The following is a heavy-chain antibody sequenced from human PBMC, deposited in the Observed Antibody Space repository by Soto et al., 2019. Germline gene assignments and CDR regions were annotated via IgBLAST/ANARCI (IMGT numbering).Heavy chain of an antibody. CDR1: GGSISSSSYY. J-gene: IGHJ4*02. Sequence: SETLSLTCTVSGGSISSSSYYWGWIRQPPGKGLEWIGSIYYSGSTYHNPSLKSRVTISVDTSKNQFSLKLSSVTAADTAVYYCARVGGDIVVVPAAGEYFDYWGQGTLVTVSS. CDR2: IYYSGST. D-gene: IGHD2-2*01. CDR3: ARVGGDIVVVPAAGEYFDY. V-gene: IGHV4-39*01.